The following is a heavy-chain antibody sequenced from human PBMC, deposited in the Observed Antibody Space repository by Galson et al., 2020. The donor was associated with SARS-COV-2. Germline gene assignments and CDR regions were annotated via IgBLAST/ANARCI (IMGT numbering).Heavy chain of an antibody. CDR2: VYPCYSYT. Sequence: ESLKIPWKSSGYSFTSYCHGWVPQVPGKGLEGVGTVYPCYSYTIYSPSFQGPVTIPADKSISNAYRQWSSLEASETAMYYCASAAGDWGAYYFDYWGQGTLVTVSS. CDR3: ASAAGDWGAYYFDY. D-gene: IGHD7-27*01. V-gene: IGHV5-51*01. J-gene: IGHJ4*02. CDR1: GYSFTSYC.